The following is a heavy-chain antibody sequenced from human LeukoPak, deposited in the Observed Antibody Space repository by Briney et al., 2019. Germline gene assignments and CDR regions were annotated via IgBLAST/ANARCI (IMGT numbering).Heavy chain of an antibody. CDR1: GFTFSSYG. CDR3: ARVFGRYYYYMDV. CDR2: INHSGST. Sequence: GSLRLSCAASGFTFSSYGMHWVRQAPGKGLEWIGEINHSGSTNYNPSLKSRVTISLDTSKNQFSLKLSSVTAADTAVYFCARVFGRYYYYMDVWGKGTTVTVS. V-gene: IGHV4-34*01. J-gene: IGHJ6*03. D-gene: IGHD3-3*01.